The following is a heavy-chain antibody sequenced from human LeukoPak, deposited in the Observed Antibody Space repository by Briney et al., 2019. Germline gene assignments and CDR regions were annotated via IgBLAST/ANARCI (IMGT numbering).Heavy chain of an antibody. CDR3: AKEKNMVRGVISWFDP. CDR1: GFTFRTSG. D-gene: IGHD3-10*01. J-gene: IGHJ5*02. V-gene: IGHV3-23*01. Sequence: QSGGSLRLSCAASGFTFRTSGMSWVRQAPGKGLEWVSAISGSGVSTYYADSVKGRFTISRDNSKNTLYLQMNSLRAEDTAVYYCAKEKNMVRGVISWFDPWGQGTLVTVSS. CDR2: ISGSGVST.